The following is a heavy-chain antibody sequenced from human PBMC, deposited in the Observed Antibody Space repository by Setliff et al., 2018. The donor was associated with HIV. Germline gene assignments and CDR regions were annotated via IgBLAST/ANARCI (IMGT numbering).Heavy chain of an antibody. CDR3: ARNHFNYNFWSGYWDY. CDR1: GFTFSNFA. CDR2: ISYDGRHE. Sequence: PGGSLRLSCAASGFTFSNFAMHWVRQVPGKGLEWVAIISYDGRHENYGVSVKGRFIISRDDSKNTVYLQMNNLTLEDTALYYCARNHFNYNFWSGYWDYWGQGSLVTVSS. D-gene: IGHD3-3*01. V-gene: IGHV3-30*04. J-gene: IGHJ4*02.